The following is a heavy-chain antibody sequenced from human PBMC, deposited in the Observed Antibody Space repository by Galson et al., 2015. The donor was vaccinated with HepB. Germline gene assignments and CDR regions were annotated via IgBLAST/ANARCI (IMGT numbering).Heavy chain of an antibody. CDR3: ARQLLVGGGLDV. D-gene: IGHD3-10*01. Sequence: YLRLSWAASGFTFSSFLMHWVRQAPGKGLEGVAVIWYDGNYKFYADSVKGRFHLSRDNSKNKLDLQLNNLRVGDKAVYYCARQLLVGGGLDVCGQGTTVTVSS. CDR2: IWYDGNYK. CDR1: GFTFSSFL. J-gene: IGHJ6*02. V-gene: IGHV3-33*01.